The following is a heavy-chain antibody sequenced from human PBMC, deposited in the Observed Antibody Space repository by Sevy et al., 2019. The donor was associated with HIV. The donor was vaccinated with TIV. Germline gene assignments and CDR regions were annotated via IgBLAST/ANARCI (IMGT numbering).Heavy chain of an antibody. CDR2: VSYDGADK. D-gene: IGHD2-15*01. CDR1: GFIFNNYD. V-gene: IGHV3-30*18. CDR3: AKDMVDCSAGTCYSGAVSPFES. J-gene: IGHJ4*02. Sequence: GGSLRLSCAASGFIFNNYDMYWIRLAPGKGLEWVATVSYDGADKYYADIVKGRFTISRDSSRSMLYLQMSSLRPEDTGVYFCAKDMVDCSAGTCYSGAVSPFESWGQGTLVTVSS.